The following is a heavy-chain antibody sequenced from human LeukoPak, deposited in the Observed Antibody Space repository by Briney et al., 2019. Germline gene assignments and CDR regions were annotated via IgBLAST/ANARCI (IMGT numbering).Heavy chain of an antibody. D-gene: IGHD6-13*01. V-gene: IGHV4-34*01. CDR1: GFTFSTYS. Sequence: PGGSLRLSCAASGFTFSTYSMNWIRQPPGKGLEWIGEINHSGSTNYNPSLKSRVTISVDTSKNQFSLKLSSVTAADTAVYYCASYYRYSSSWYWFDPWGQGTLVTVSS. CDR3: ASYYRYSSSWYWFDP. J-gene: IGHJ5*02. CDR2: INHSGST.